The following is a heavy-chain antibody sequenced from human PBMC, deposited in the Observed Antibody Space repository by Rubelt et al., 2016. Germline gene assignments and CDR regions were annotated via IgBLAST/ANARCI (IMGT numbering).Heavy chain of an antibody. CDR2: INQDGSEK. D-gene: IGHD5-24*01. J-gene: IGHJ4*02. Sequence: WVANINQDGSEKYYVDSVKGRFTISRANAKNSLYLQMNSLRAEDTAVYYCARGGTGNYYFDYWGQGALVTVSS. CDR3: ARGGTGNYYFDY. V-gene: IGHV3-7*01.